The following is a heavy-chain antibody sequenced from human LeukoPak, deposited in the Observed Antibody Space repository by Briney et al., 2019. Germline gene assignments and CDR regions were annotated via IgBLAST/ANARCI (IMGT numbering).Heavy chain of an antibody. CDR1: GGSFSGYY. CDR2: INHSGST. D-gene: IGHD5-18*01. V-gene: IGHV4-34*01. CDR3: ARGQGSYGYGSPSR. Sequence: SETLSLTCAVYGGSFSGYYWSWIRQPPGKGLEWIGEINHSGSTNYNPSLESRVTISVDTSKNQFSLKLSSVTAADTAVYYCARGQGSYGYGSPSRWGQGTLVTVSS. J-gene: IGHJ4*02.